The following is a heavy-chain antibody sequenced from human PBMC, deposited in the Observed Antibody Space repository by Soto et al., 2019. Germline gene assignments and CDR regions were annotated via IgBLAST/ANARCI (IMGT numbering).Heavy chain of an antibody. Sequence: QITLKESGPTLVKPTQTLTLTCTFSGFSLSTSGVGVGWIRQPPGKALEWLALIYWDDDKRYSPSLKSRLTTXKXTXXNPEAPTTTNMDPVDTATHYWAPGGHYGGNSGFDYRGQGTLVAVSS. J-gene: IGHJ4*02. CDR3: APGGHYGGNSGFDY. CDR2: IYWDDDK. D-gene: IGHD4-17*01. CDR1: GFSLSTSGVG. V-gene: IGHV2-5*02.